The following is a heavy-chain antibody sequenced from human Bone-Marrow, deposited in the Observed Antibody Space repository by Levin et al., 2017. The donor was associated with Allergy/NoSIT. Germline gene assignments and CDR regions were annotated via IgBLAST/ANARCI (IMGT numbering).Heavy chain of an antibody. V-gene: IGHV3-53*01. J-gene: IGHJ5*02. CDR1: GFTFYDYD. D-gene: IGHD2-15*01. CDR3: ARGRLGYCGGGACYSLAS. CDR2: FNGGGAT. Sequence: GGSLRLSCAASGFTFYDYDMAWVRQVPGKGLEWVSTFNGGGATSYTDSVQGRFTVSGDNSENTLYLQMNSLTVEDTAVYYCARGRLGYCGGGACYSLASWGQGTLVSVSS.